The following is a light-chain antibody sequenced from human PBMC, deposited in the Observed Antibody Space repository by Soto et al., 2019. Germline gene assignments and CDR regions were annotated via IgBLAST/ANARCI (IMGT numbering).Light chain of an antibody. V-gene: IGLV2-14*01. CDR3: SSYTTTDTYV. CDR1: SSDVGGYNY. CDR2: DVS. J-gene: IGLJ1*01. Sequence: QSALTQPASVSGSPGQSITMSCTGTSSDVGGYNYVSWFQQYPGKAPKLMIYDVSTRPSGVSNRFSGSKSGNTASLTISGLQAEDEADYYCSSYTTTDTYVFGTGTKVTVL.